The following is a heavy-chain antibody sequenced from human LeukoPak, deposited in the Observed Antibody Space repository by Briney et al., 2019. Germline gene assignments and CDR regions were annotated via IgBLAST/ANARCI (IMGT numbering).Heavy chain of an antibody. Sequence: SVKVSCKASGGTFSSYAISWVRQAPGQGLEWMGGIIPIFGTANYAQKFQGRVTITADESTSTAYMELSSLRSEDTAVYYCARAELGTVFPGAFDIWGQGTMVTVSS. CDR1: GGTFSSYA. CDR3: ARAELGTVFPGAFDI. CDR2: IIPIFGTA. J-gene: IGHJ3*02. V-gene: IGHV1-69*13. D-gene: IGHD3-16*01.